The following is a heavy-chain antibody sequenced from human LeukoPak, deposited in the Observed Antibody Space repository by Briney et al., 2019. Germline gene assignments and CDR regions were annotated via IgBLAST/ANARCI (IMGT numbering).Heavy chain of an antibody. V-gene: IGHV1-18*01. Sequence: GASAKVSSQTSGYTFTSYGIRWVRPAPGQGLEWLGWISPYNGNTNYAQKLQGRVTMTTDTSTSTAYMELRSLRSDDTAVYYCSTYCGGDCYTGYWGRGTLVTVSS. J-gene: IGHJ4*02. CDR3: STYCGGDCYTGY. CDR2: ISPYNGNT. D-gene: IGHD2-21*02. CDR1: GYTFTSYG.